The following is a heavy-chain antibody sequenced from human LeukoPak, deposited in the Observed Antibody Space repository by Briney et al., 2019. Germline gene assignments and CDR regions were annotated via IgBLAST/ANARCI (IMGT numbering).Heavy chain of an antibody. V-gene: IGHV3-21*01. J-gene: IGHJ6*03. Sequence: GGSLRLSCAASGFTFSDYSMSWVRQAPGKGLEWVSCISSSSSYIYYADSVRGRFTISRDNAKNSVFLQMNSLGAEDTAVYYCATEVAAPGTYYYYYMDVWGKGTTVTVSS. CDR3: ATEVAAPGTYYYYYMDV. D-gene: IGHD6-13*01. CDR2: ISSSSSYI. CDR1: GFTFSDYS.